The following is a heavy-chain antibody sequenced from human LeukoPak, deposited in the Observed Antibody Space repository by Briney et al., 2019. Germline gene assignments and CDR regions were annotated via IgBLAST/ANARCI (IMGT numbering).Heavy chain of an antibody. V-gene: IGHV3-21*06. CDR3: ATETNGRHYDY. CDR1: GFTFSSYA. Sequence: GGSLRLSCAASGFTFSSYAMSWVRQAPGKGLEWVASIGPTGSDRYHADSIKGRFTISRDNANNFLYLQMNSLGAEDTAVYYCATETNGRHYDYWGQGTLLTVSS. J-gene: IGHJ4*02. D-gene: IGHD1-14*01. CDR2: IGPTGSDR.